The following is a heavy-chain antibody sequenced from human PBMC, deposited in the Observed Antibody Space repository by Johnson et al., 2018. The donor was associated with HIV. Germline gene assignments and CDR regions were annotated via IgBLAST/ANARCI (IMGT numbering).Heavy chain of an antibody. CDR1: GFTFSSYW. V-gene: IGHV3-7*05. Sequence: VQLVESGGGLVQPGGSLRLSCAASGFTFSSYWMHWVRQAPGKGLEWVANIKQDGSEKYYVDSVKGRFTISRDNAKNSLYLQMNSLGAEDTAVYYCAREWVSGALDIWGEGTMVTVSS. D-gene: IGHD1-26*01. CDR3: AREWVSGALDI. CDR2: IKQDGSEK. J-gene: IGHJ3*02.